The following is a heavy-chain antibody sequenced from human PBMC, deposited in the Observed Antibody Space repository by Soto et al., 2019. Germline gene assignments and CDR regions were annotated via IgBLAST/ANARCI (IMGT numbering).Heavy chain of an antibody. D-gene: IGHD3-16*02. CDR2: ISPYNGNT. CDR3: AREGGVWGSFRYFDY. CDR1: GYTFSSYV. V-gene: IGHV1-18*04. Sequence: QVQLVQSGVEVQKPGASVMVSCKASGYTFSSYVINWLRQAPGQGLEWMGWISPYNGNTNYGQNLQGRVTMTTDTSTSIVDMELRSLRSDDTAVYYCAREGGVWGSFRYFDYWGQGTLVTVSP. J-gene: IGHJ4*02.